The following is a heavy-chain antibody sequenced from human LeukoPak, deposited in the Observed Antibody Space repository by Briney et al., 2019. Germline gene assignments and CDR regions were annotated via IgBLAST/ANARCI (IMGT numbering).Heavy chain of an antibody. CDR3: ARALYGDYAAIDY. D-gene: IGHD4-17*01. J-gene: IGHJ4*02. CDR1: GGTFSSYA. CDR2: IIPIFGTA. Sequence: GASVKVSCKASGGTFSSYAISWVRQAPGQGLEWMGGIIPIFGTANYAQKFQGRVTITADESTSTAYMELSSLRSEDTAVYYCARALYGDYAAIDYWGQGTLVTVSS. V-gene: IGHV1-69*13.